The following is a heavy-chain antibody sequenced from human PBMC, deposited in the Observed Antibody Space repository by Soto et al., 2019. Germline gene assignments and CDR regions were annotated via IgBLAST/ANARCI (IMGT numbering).Heavy chain of an antibody. Sequence: SETLSLTCTVSGGSISSGGYYWSWIRQHPGKGLEWIGYIYYSGSTYYNPSLKSRVTISVDTSKNQFSLKLSSVTAADTAVYYCARARPVVPAAYWNNWFDPWGQGTLVNVSS. CDR2: IYYSGST. D-gene: IGHD2-2*01. CDR3: ARARPVVPAAYWNNWFDP. CDR1: GGSISSGGYY. J-gene: IGHJ5*02. V-gene: IGHV4-31*03.